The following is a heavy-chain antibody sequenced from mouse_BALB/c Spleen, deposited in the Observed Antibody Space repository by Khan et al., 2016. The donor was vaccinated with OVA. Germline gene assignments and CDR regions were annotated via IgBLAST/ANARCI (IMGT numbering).Heavy chain of an antibody. CDR3: ARSGGNFHWYFDV. D-gene: IGHD2-1*01. Sequence: EVQGVESGGGLVQPGGSRKLSCAASGFTFSNFGMHWVRQAPKKGLEWVAYISSGSSTIYYVDTVKGRFTISRDNPKNTLFLQMTSLRSEHTAIYYCARSGGNFHWYFDVWGAGTSVTVSS. J-gene: IGHJ1*01. CDR1: GFTFSNFG. CDR2: ISSGSSTI. V-gene: IGHV5-17*02.